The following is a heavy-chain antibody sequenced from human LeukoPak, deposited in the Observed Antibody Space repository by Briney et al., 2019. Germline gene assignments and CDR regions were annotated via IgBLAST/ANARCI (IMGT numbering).Heavy chain of an antibody. D-gene: IGHD4-11*01. CDR2: IRYDGSNK. Sequence: PGGSLRLSFAASGFTFSSYGMHWVRQAPGKGLEWVAFIRYDGSNKYYADSVKGRFTISRDNSKNTLYLQMNSLRAEDTAVYYCATLTTLGGKAYYYYYYYMDVWGKGTTVTVSS. J-gene: IGHJ6*03. CDR1: GFTFSSYG. CDR3: ATLTTLGGKAYYYYYYYMDV. V-gene: IGHV3-30*02.